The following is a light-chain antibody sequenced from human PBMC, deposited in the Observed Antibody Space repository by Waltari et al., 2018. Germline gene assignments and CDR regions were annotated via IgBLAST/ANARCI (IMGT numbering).Light chain of an antibody. V-gene: IGKV4-1*01. CDR2: WAS. Sequence: DIVMTQSPDSLAVSLGERATINCKSSQSVLYNSNDKNYLAWYQQKPGQPPKLLIYWASTRESGVPDRFSGSGSGTDFTLTISSLQAEDVAVYYCQQYCRRRTFGQGTKVEIK. CDR3: QQYCRRRT. J-gene: IGKJ1*01. CDR1: QSVLYNSNDKNY.